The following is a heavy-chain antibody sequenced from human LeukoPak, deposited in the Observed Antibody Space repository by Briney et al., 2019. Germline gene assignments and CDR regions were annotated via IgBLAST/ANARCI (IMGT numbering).Heavy chain of an antibody. V-gene: IGHV3-11*01. Sequence: GGSLRLSCAASGFTFSDYYMSWIRQAPGKGVEWVSYISSSGSTIYYADSVKGRFTISRDNAKNSLYLQMNSLRAEDTAVYYCARDFLGLDEYDSSGYQDWGQGTLVTVSS. J-gene: IGHJ4*02. D-gene: IGHD3-22*01. CDR2: ISSSGSTI. CDR1: GFTFSDYY. CDR3: ARDFLGLDEYDSSGYQD.